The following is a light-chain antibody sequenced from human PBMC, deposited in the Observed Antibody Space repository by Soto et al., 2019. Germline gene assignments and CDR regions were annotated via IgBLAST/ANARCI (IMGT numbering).Light chain of an antibody. CDR3: SSYTSSSTLYV. V-gene: IGLV2-14*01. Sequence: ALTQXASVSGSPGQSITISCTGTSSDVGGYNYVSWYQQHPGKAPKLMIYEVSNRPSGVSNRFSGSKSGNTASLTISGLHAEDEADYYCSSYTSSSTLYVFGTGTKVTVL. CDR2: EVS. CDR1: SSDVGGYNY. J-gene: IGLJ1*01.